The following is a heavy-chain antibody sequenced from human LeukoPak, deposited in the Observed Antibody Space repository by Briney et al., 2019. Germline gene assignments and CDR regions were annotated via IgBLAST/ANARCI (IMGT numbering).Heavy chain of an antibody. CDR2: ISDSGGST. V-gene: IGHV3-23*01. CDR3: AKRGVVIRVILVGFHKEAYYFDS. D-gene: IGHD3-22*01. CDR1: GITLSNYG. Sequence: GGSLRLSCAVSGITLSNYGMSWVRQAPGKGLEWVAGISDSGGSTNYADSVKGRFTISSDNPKNTLYLQMNSLRAEDTAVCFCAKRGVVIRVILVGFHKEAYYFDSWGQGALVTVSS. J-gene: IGHJ4*02.